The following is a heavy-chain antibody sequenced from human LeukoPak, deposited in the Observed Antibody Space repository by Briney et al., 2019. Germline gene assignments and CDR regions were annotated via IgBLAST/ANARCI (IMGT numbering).Heavy chain of an antibody. Sequence: GASVKVFCKASGGTFSSYAISWVRQAPGQGLEWMGGIIPIFGTANYAQKFQGRVTITADKSTSTAYMELSSLRSEDTAVYYCARDISGGNDYWGQGTLVTVSS. CDR2: IIPIFGTA. V-gene: IGHV1-69*06. J-gene: IGHJ4*02. CDR3: ARDISGGNDY. D-gene: IGHD3-10*01. CDR1: GGTFSSYA.